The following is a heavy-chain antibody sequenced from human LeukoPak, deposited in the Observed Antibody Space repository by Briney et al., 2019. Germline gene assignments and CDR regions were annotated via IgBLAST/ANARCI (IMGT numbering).Heavy chain of an antibody. D-gene: IGHD6-6*01. CDR2: IIPIFGTA. Sequence: SVKVSCKASGATFSSYAISWVRQAPGQGLEWMGGIIPIFGTANYAQKFQGRVTITTDESTSTAHMELSSLRSEDTAVYYCARGPLASSPDYWGQGTLVTVSS. V-gene: IGHV1-69*05. CDR3: ARGPLASSPDY. J-gene: IGHJ4*02. CDR1: GATFSSYA.